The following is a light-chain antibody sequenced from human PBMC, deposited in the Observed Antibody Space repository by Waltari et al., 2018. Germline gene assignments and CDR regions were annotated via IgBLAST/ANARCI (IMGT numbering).Light chain of an antibody. V-gene: IGKV3-15*01. CDR1: ESVSSN. CDR3: QQYNNLPRT. CDR2: DAS. Sequence: EIVMTQSPATLSVSPGERATLSCRASESVSSNLAWYQQKPGQAPRPLIYDASTRATGFPARFSGGGSGTEFTLTISGLQSEDFAVYYCQQYNNLPRTFGQGTKVEI. J-gene: IGKJ1*01.